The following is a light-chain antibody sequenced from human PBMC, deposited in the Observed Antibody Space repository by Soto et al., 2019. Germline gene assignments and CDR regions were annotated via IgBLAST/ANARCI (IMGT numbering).Light chain of an antibody. V-gene: IGKV1-5*01. CDR2: DAS. CDR3: QQYNSYWT. CDR1: ERISSF. J-gene: IGKJ1*01. Sequence: DIQMTQSPSTLSASVGDRVTITCRASERISSFLAWYQQKPGKAPQLLIYDASSSASGVPSRFSGSGSGTESTLTISSLQPDDFATYYRQQYNSYWTFGQGTKVDI.